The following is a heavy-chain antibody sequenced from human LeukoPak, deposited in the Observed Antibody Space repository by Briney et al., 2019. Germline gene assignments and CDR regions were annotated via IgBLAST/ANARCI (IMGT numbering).Heavy chain of an antibody. CDR2: VNRDGSET. CDR1: GFALSSHW. J-gene: IGHJ4*02. CDR3: ARELSGSSSRHFDY. D-gene: IGHD6-13*01. V-gene: IGHV3-7*01. Sequence: GGSLRLSCAASGFALSSHWMTWVRQVPGRGPEWVANVNRDGSETYYLDSVKGRFTISKDNAKNSLYLEMSSLRAEDTAVYYCARELSGSSSRHFDYWGQGTLVTVSS.